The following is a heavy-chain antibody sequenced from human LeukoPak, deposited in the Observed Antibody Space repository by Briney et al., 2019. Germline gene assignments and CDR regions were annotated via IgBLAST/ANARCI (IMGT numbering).Heavy chain of an antibody. D-gene: IGHD3-9*01. CDR3: AKDGDGYFDWLLSLDY. Sequence: GGSLRLSCAASGFTFSSYAMSWVRQAPGKGLEWVSALSGSGGSTYYADSVKGRFTISRDNSKNTLYLQMNSLRAEDTAVYYCAKDGDGYFDWLLSLDYWGQGTLVTVSS. V-gene: IGHV3-23*01. CDR2: LSGSGGST. J-gene: IGHJ4*02. CDR1: GFTFSSYA.